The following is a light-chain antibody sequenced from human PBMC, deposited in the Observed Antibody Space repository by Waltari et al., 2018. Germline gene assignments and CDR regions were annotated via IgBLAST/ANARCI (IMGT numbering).Light chain of an antibody. V-gene: IGKV1-39*01. CDR3: QQSYSWPHT. J-gene: IGKJ2*01. CDR2: GAS. Sequence: DIQMTQSTSSLSASVADRVTITSRASQSISSNLNWYQQKPGQAPKLLIYGASSLQSGVPARFSGSGSGTEFTLTISSLQSEDFAAYFCQQSYSWPHTFGQGTKLEIK. CDR1: QSISSN.